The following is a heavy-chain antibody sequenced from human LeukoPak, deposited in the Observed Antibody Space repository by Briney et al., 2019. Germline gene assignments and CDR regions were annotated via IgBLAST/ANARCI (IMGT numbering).Heavy chain of an antibody. CDR3: ARTRIQLWSSPLDY. CDR1: GGSFSGYY. CDR2: INHSGST. J-gene: IGHJ4*02. Sequence: SETLSLTCAVSGGSFSGYYWSWIRQPPGKGLEWIGEINHSGSTNYNPSLKSRVTISVDTSKNQFSLKLSSVTAADTAVYYCARTRIQLWSSPLDYWGQGTLVTVS. D-gene: IGHD5-18*01. V-gene: IGHV4-34*01.